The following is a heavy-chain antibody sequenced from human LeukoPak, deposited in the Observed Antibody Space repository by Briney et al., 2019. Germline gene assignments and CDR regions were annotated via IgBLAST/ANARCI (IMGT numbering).Heavy chain of an antibody. D-gene: IGHD2-2*01. CDR3: ARLSRPYIVVVPAAKSQGRYYYMDV. J-gene: IGHJ6*03. CDR1: GGSFSGYY. CDR2: INHSGST. Sequence: PSETLSLTCAVYGGSFSGYYWSWLRQPPGKGLEWIGEINHSGSTNYNPSLKSRVTISVDTSKNQFSLKLSSVTAADTAVYYCARLSRPYIVVVPAAKSQGRYYYMDVWGKGTTVTVSS. V-gene: IGHV4-34*01.